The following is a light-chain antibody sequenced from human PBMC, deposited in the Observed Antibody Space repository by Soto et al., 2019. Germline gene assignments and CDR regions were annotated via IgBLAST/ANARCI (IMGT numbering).Light chain of an antibody. V-gene: IGLV2-11*01. CDR1: SSDVGGYNY. J-gene: IGLJ2*01. CDR2: DVS. CDR3: CSYAGSYTGV. Sequence: QSLLTQPRSVSGSPGQSGTISYTGTSSDVGGYNYVSWYQQHPGKAPKLMIYDVSKRPSGVPDRFSGSKSGNTASLTISGLQAEDEADYYCCSYAGSYTGVFGGGTKLTV.